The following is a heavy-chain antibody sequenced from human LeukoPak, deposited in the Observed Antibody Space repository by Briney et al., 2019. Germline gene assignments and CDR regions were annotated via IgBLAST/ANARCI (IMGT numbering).Heavy chain of an antibody. CDR2: IYYGGST. D-gene: IGHD1-7*01. CDR1: GGSISSYY. CDR3: ARVLELDYFDY. J-gene: IGHJ4*02. V-gene: IGHV4-59*08. Sequence: SETLSLTCTVSGGSISSYYWSWIRQPPGKGLEWIGYIYYGGSTNYNPSLKSRVTISVDTSKNQFSLRLSSVTAADTAVYYCARVLELDYFDYWGQGTLVTVSS.